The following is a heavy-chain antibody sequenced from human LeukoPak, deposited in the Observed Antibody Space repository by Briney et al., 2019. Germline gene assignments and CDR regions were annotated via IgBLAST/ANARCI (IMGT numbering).Heavy chain of an antibody. D-gene: IGHD5-18*01. CDR2: INPNSGGT. CDR3: ARDPSGYSYGGFDY. Sequence: ASVKVSCKASGYIFTGYYVHWVRQAPGQGLEWMGWINPNSGGTNYAQKFQGRVTMTRDTPISTAYMELSRLRSDDTAVYYCARDPSGYSYGGFDYWGQGTLVTVSS. V-gene: IGHV1-2*02. CDR1: GYIFTGYY. J-gene: IGHJ4*02.